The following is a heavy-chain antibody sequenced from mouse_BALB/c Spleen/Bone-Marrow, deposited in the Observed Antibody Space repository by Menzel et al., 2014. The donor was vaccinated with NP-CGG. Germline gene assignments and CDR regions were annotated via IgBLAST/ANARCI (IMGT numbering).Heavy chain of an antibody. V-gene: IGHV5-12*02. D-gene: IGHD2-4*01. Sequence: EVKLMESGGGLVQPGGSLKLSCATSGFTFSDYYMYWVRQTPEKRLEWVAYISNGGGSTYYPDTVEGRFTISRDNAKNTLYLQMSRLKSEDTAMYYCARHNYDETWFAYWGQGTLVTVSA. J-gene: IGHJ3*01. CDR2: ISNGGGST. CDR3: ARHNYDETWFAY. CDR1: GFTFSDYY.